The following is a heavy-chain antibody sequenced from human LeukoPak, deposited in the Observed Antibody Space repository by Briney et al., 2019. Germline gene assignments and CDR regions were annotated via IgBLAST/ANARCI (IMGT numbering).Heavy chain of an antibody. D-gene: IGHD3-10*01. Sequence: PGGSLGLSCAASGFTFATYAMSWVRQAPGKGLEWVGGISISSVDSYYADSVKGRFSISRDDSRNTLYLQMNRLRDEDTAIYYCAKDRELLFAHCWFDLWGQGTLVTVSS. CDR3: AKDRELLFAHCWFDL. CDR1: GFTFATYA. CDR2: ISISSVDS. V-gene: IGHV3-23*01. J-gene: IGHJ5*02.